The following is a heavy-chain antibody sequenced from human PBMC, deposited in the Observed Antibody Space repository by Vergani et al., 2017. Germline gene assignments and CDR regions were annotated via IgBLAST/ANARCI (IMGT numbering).Heavy chain of an antibody. J-gene: IGHJ6*03. Sequence: QVQLVESGGGVVQPGRSLRLSCAAPGFTFGDHGIHWVRRAPGKGLEWVALMSYDGTNKYYTNSVRGRFTISRDNSKSTLFLQMNSLRVEDMAVYYCARDRGDWRYSRYFYNYYMDVWGKGTTVTVSS. CDR3: ARDRGDWRYSRYFYNYYMDV. D-gene: IGHD2-8*02. CDR2: MSYDGTNK. V-gene: IGHV3-30-3*01. CDR1: GFTFGDHG.